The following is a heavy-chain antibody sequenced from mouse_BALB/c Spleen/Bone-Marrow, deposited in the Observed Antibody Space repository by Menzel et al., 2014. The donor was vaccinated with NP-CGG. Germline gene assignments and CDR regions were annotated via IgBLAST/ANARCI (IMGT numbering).Heavy chain of an antibody. CDR2: INPYNGAT. CDR3: ARSSYYAMDY. Sequence: EVQRVESGPELVKPGASVKISCKASGYSFTGYYMHWVKQSHVKSLEWIGRINPYNGATGYNQNFKDKASLTVDKSSSTAYMELHSLTSEDSAVYYCARSSYYAMDYWGQGTSVTVSS. J-gene: IGHJ4*01. CDR1: GYSFTGYY. V-gene: IGHV1-31*01.